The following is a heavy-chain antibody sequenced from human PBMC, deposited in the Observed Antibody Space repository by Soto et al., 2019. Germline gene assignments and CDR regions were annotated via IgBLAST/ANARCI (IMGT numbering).Heavy chain of an antibody. CDR2: IYYSGST. CDR3: ARDLGLVGIPAAKGYFDD. CDR1: GGSISSYY. D-gene: IGHD2-2*01. J-gene: IGHJ4*02. Sequence: SETLSLTCTVSGGSISSYYWSWIRQPPGKGLEWIGYIYYSGSTNYNPSLKSRVTISVDTSKNQFSLKLSSVTAADTAVYYCARDLGLVGIPAAKGYFDDWGQGTLVTVSS. V-gene: IGHV4-59*01.